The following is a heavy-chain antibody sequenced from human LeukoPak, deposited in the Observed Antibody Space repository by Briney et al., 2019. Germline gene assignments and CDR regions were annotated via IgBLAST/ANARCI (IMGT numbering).Heavy chain of an antibody. CDR2: IWYDGSNK. CDR1: GYTFSNYG. D-gene: IGHD6-19*01. V-gene: IGHV3-33*01. CDR3: ARWRAGIAVAVDY. J-gene: IGHJ4*02. Sequence: GRSLRLSCAASGYTFSNYGIHWGRQAPGKGLEWVALIWYDGSNKFYADSVKGRFTISRDNSKNTLYLQMNSLRAEDTAVYYCARWRAGIAVAVDYWGQGTLVTVSS.